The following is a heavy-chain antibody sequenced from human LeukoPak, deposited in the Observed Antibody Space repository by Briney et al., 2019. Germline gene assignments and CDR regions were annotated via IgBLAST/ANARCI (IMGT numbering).Heavy chain of an antibody. V-gene: IGHV4-39*01. D-gene: IGHD3-10*01. Sequence: SETLSLTCTVSGGSISSRSYYWGWIRQPPGKGLEWIGSIYYSGSTYYNPSLKSRVTISVDTSKNQFSLKLSSVTAADTAVYYCARLHYYGSGSYSEELWWFDPWGQGTLVTVSS. CDR3: ARLHYYGSGSYSEELWWFDP. J-gene: IGHJ5*02. CDR2: IYYSGST. CDR1: GGSISSRSYY.